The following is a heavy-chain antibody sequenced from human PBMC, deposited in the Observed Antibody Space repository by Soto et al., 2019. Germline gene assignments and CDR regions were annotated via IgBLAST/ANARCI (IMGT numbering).Heavy chain of an antibody. D-gene: IGHD3-16*01. Sequence: QLQLQESGPGLVKPSETLSLTCTVSGGSISSSSYYWGWIRQPPGKELEWIGAIYHSGSTYYHPPRKSRVTISVDTSKNQFSLRLTSLTAADPAVYFCARQTGGFGYYFDYWGQGTLVTVSS. CDR1: GGSISSSSYY. V-gene: IGHV4-39*01. CDR2: IYHSGST. J-gene: IGHJ4*02. CDR3: ARQTGGFGYYFDY.